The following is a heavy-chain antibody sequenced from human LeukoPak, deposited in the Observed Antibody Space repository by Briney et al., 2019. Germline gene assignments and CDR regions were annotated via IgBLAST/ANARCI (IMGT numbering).Heavy chain of an antibody. D-gene: IGHD4-17*01. CDR3: ASTDGDYPDY. V-gene: IGHV1-69*04. J-gene: IGHJ4*02. CDR2: IIPILGIA. Sequence: GSSVKVSCKASGGTLSSYAISWVRQAPGQGLEWMGRIIPILGIANYAQKFQGRVTITADKSTSTAYMELSSLRSEDTAVYYCASTDGDYPDYWGQGTLVTVSS. CDR1: GGTLSSYA.